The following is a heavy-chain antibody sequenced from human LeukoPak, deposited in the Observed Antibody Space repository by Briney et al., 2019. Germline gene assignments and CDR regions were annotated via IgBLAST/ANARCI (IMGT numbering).Heavy chain of an antibody. J-gene: IGHJ4*02. Sequence: GGSLRLSCAASGFTFISYWMAWVRQAPGKGLEWVASIRQDGSEKYYVDSVKGRFTISRDNAKNSLFLQMSSLRAEDTAVYYCATRLTSGWNGFDDWGQGTLVTVSS. V-gene: IGHV3-7*03. CDR3: ATRLTSGWNGFDD. D-gene: IGHD6-19*01. CDR1: GFTFISYW. CDR2: IRQDGSEK.